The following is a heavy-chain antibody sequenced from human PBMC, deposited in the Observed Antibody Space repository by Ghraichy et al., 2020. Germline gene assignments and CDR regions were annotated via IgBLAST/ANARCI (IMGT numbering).Heavy chain of an antibody. Sequence: SETLSLTCTVSGGSISSYYWSWIRQPPGKGLEWIGYIYYSGSTNYNPSLKSRVTISVDTSKNQFSLKLSSVTAADTAVYYCARVILSTVAGTEYYYGMDVWGQGTTVTVSS. V-gene: IGHV4-59*01. J-gene: IGHJ6*02. CDR1: GGSISSYY. CDR2: IYYSGST. D-gene: IGHD6-19*01. CDR3: ARVILSTVAGTEYYYGMDV.